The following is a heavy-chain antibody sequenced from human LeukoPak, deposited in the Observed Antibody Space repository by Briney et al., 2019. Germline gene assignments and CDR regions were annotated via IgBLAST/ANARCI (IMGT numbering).Heavy chain of an antibody. CDR3: VRQPVSARYGFDY. CDR2: IGSAGYT. CDR1: GFTFYNND. V-gene: IGHV3-13*01. D-gene: IGHD1-14*01. J-gene: IGHJ4*02. Sequence: PGGSLRLSCEVSGFTFYNNDMHWVRQTTGKGLEWVSAIGSAGYTYYADSVRGRFTITRDNAKQSLYLQMNSLRVEDTAVYHCVRQPVSARYGFDYWGRGTQVTVSS.